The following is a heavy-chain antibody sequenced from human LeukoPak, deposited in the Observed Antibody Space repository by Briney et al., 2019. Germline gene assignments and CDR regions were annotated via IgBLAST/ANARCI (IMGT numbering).Heavy chain of an antibody. Sequence: ASVKVSCKTSGYTFKNFVMNWVRQAPGQGLEWMGWIDTNTGNPTYVRRFTGRFVFSVDASVNTAYLQISSLKAEDTAVYYCARNFASDSSLIDHWGQGTLVTVSS. J-gene: IGHJ4*02. CDR1: GYTFKNFV. V-gene: IGHV7-4-1*02. D-gene: IGHD2-21*01. CDR3: ARNFASDSSLIDH. CDR2: IDTNTGNP.